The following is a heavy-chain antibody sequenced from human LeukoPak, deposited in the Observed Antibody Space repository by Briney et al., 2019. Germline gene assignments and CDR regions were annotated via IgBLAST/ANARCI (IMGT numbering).Heavy chain of an antibody. CDR2: INPNSGGT. J-gene: IGHJ4*02. Sequence: ASVKVSCKASGYTFTGYYMHWVRQAPGQGLEWMGWINPNSGGTNYAQKFQGRVTMTRDTSISTAYMELSRLRSDDTAVYYCARGGRPDYDFWSGSYSYWGQGTLVTVSS. D-gene: IGHD3-3*01. CDR1: GYTFTGYY. CDR3: ARGGRPDYDFWSGSYSY. V-gene: IGHV1-2*02.